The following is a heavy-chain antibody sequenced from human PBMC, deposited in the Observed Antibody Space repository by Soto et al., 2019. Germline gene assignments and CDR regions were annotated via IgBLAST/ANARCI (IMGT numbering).Heavy chain of an antibody. Sequence: ASVKVSCKASGYTFTGYYMHWVRQAPGQGLEWMGWINPNSGGTNYAQKFQGWVTMTRDTSISTAYMELSRLRSDDTAVYYCARGDSIAALVEKRISYYYGMDVWGQGTTVTVSS. V-gene: IGHV1-2*04. CDR2: INPNSGGT. CDR1: GYTFTGYY. CDR3: ARGDSIAALVEKRISYYYGMDV. D-gene: IGHD6-6*01. J-gene: IGHJ6*02.